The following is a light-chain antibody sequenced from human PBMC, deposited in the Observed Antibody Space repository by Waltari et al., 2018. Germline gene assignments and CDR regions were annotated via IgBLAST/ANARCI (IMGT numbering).Light chain of an antibody. CDR2: RNN. J-gene: IGLJ1*01. CDR1: SSNIGSTY. CDR3: AAWDNSLSGYV. Sequence: QSVLTPPPSASGTPGQRATISCSGSSSNIGSTYLYWYQQRPGTAPKLLIYRNNRRPSGVPDRFSGSKSGTSASLAISGLRSEDEVDYYCAAWDNSLSGYVFGTGTKVTVL. V-gene: IGLV1-47*01.